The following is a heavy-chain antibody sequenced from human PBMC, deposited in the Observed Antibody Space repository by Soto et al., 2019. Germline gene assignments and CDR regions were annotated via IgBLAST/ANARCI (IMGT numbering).Heavy chain of an antibody. Sequence: GGSLRLSCAASGFTFSSYSMNWVRQAPGKGLEWVSSISSSSSYIYYADSVKGRFTISRDNSKNTLYLQMNSLRAEDTAVYYCAKEKDGSGWSSFDYWGQGTLVTVSS. V-gene: IGHV3-21*04. CDR3: AKEKDGSGWSSFDY. CDR1: GFTFSSYS. D-gene: IGHD6-19*01. J-gene: IGHJ4*02. CDR2: ISSSSSYI.